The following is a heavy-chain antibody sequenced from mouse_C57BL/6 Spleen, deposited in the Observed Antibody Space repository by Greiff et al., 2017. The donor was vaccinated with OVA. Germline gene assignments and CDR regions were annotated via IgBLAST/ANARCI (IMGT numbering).Heavy chain of an antibody. CDR1: GFTFSDYG. V-gene: IGHV5-15*01. D-gene: IGHD2-1*01. Sequence: EVKLQESGGGLVQPGGSLKLSCAASGFTFSDYGMAWVRQAPRKGPEWVAFISNLAYSIYYADTVTGRFTISRENAKNTLYLEMSSLRSEDTAMYYCARKGNYEDYAMDYWGQGTSVTVSS. CDR3: ARKGNYEDYAMDY. CDR2: ISNLAYSI. J-gene: IGHJ4*01.